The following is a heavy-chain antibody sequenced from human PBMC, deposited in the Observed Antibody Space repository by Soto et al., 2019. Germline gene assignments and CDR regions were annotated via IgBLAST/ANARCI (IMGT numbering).Heavy chain of an antibody. CDR3: ARDLGRDSNHH. D-gene: IGHD4-4*01. CDR1: GFTVSSNY. J-gene: IGHJ1*01. CDR2: IYTGGTT. V-gene: IGHV3-53*01. Sequence: EVQLVESGGGLIQPGGSLRLSCAASGFTVSSNYMSWVRQAPGKGLEWVSVIYTGGTTSYADSVKGRFTISRDNSKNTVYLQMNSLRAEDTAVYYCARDLGRDSNHHGGQGTLVAVSS.